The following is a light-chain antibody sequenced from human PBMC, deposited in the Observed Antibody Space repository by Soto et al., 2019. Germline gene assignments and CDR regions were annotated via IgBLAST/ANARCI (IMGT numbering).Light chain of an antibody. V-gene: IGKV3-20*01. CDR3: QQYGSSPWT. J-gene: IGKJ1*01. CDR1: QRVSSSY. CDR2: GAS. Sequence: EIVLTQSPDTLSVSPGEGATLSCRASQRVSSSYLAWYQQKPGQAPWLLIYGASSRATGIPDRFSGSGSGTDFTLTISRLEPEAFAVYYCQQYGSSPWTFGQGTKVEIK.